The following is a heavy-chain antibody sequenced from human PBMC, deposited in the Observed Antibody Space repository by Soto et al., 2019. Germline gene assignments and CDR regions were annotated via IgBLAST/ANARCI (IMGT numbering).Heavy chain of an antibody. V-gene: IGHV4-31*03. Sequence: QVQLQESGPGLVKASQTLSLTCTVSGGSISGGGGFYWSWIRQHPGKGLEWIGYIYYTGSTYYNPSLRRRATISVDTSKNQFSLELTSVTAADTAVYYCARRASSGRDPFYFDFWGPGSLVAVSS. D-gene: IGHD6-6*01. CDR1: GGSISGGGGFY. CDR2: IYYTGST. CDR3: ARRASSGRDPFYFDF. J-gene: IGHJ4*02.